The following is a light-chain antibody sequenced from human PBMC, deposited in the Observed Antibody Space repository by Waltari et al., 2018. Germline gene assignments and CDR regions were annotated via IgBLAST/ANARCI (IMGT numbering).Light chain of an antibody. CDR2: DAS. Sequence: ERVMTQSPATLSVSPGETATLSCRGSQSASTNLAWYQQKAGQAPRLLIYDASIRATGVPARFSGSGAGTEFTLTITGLQSEDFAVYYCQQYNNWLYTFGQGTKLEIK. CDR1: QSASTN. V-gene: IGKV3-15*01. J-gene: IGKJ2*01. CDR3: QQYNNWLYT.